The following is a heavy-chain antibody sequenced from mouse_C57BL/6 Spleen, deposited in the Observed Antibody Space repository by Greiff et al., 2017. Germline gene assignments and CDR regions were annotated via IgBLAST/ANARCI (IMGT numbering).Heavy chain of an antibody. V-gene: IGHV14-1*01. J-gene: IGHJ3*01. D-gene: IGHD1-1*01. CDR3: TTDYYGSSYWFAY. Sequence: EVQLQQSGAELVMPGASVKLSCTASGFNIKDYYMHWVKQRPEQGLEWIGRIDPEDGDTEYAPKFQGKATMTADTSSNTAYLQLSSLTSEDTAVYYCTTDYYGSSYWFAYWGQGTLVTVSA. CDR1: GFNIKDYY. CDR2: IDPEDGDT.